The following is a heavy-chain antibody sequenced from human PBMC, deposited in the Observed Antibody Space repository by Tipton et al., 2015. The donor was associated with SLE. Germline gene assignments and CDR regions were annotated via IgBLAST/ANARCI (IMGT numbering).Heavy chain of an antibody. CDR3: AGARDTMIVVVITN. CDR1: GGPISSHY. Sequence: TLSLTCTVSGGPISSHYWSWIRQPPGKGLEWIGYIYYSGSTNYNPSLKSRVTISVDTSKNQFSLKLSSVTAADTAVYYCAGARDTMIVVVITNWGQGTLVTVSS. CDR2: IYYSGST. J-gene: IGHJ4*02. D-gene: IGHD3-22*01. V-gene: IGHV4-59*11.